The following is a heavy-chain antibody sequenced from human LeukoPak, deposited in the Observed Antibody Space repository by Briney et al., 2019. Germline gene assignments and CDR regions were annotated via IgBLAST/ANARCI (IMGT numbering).Heavy chain of an antibody. V-gene: IGHV1-46*01. D-gene: IGHD3-9*01. CDR1: GYTFTSNY. J-gene: IGHJ4*02. Sequence: ASVKVSCKAFGYTFTSNYMHWVRQAPGQGPEWMGVISPSGGSTTYAQKFQGRVTLTRDMSTSTDYLELSSLRSEDTAVYYCARDGEGLRYFDWPTYFDYWGQGTLVTVSS. CDR2: ISPSGGST. CDR3: ARDGEGLRYFDWPTYFDY.